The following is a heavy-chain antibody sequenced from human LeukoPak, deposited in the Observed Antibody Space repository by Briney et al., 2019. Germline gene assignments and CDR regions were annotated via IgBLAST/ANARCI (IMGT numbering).Heavy chain of an antibody. Sequence: EASVKVSCKASGYTFTSYGISWVRQAPGQGLEWMGWISAYNGNTNYAQKLQGRVTMTTDTSTSTAYMELRSPRSDDTAVYYCARDRVYGGNAFDIWGQGTMVTVSS. D-gene: IGHD4-23*01. CDR1: GYTFTSYG. CDR2: ISAYNGNT. J-gene: IGHJ3*02. V-gene: IGHV1-18*01. CDR3: ARDRVYGGNAFDI.